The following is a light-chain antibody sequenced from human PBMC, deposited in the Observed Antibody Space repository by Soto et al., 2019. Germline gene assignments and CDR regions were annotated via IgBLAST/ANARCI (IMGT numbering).Light chain of an antibody. Sequence: QSVLTQPPSASGTPGPRVTISCSGSSSNIGSHTVNWYRHLPGTAPKLLIYSSNQRPSGVPDRFSGSKSGTSASLAISGLQSEDEADYYCATWDDSLNGVVFGGGTQLTVL. J-gene: IGLJ7*01. CDR3: ATWDDSLNGVV. V-gene: IGLV1-44*01. CDR2: SSN. CDR1: SSNIGSHT.